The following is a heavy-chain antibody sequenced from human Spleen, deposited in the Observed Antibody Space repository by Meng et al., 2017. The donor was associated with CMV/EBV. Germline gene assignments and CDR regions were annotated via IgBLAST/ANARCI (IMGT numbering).Heavy chain of an antibody. CDR1: GFTFRSYA. V-gene: IGHV3-23*01. J-gene: IGHJ4*02. CDR3: AKFSGSNTG. D-gene: IGHD1-26*01. CDR2: ISVSGGST. Sequence: GGALVSPGVSLRLSCAASGFTFRSYAMSWVRQAPGKGLEWVSAISVSGGSTYYADSVKGRFTISRDNSKNTLYLQMNSLRAEDTAVYYCAKFSGSNTGWGQGTLVTVSS.